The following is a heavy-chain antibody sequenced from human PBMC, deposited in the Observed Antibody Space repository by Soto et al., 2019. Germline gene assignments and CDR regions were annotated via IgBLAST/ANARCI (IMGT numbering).Heavy chain of an antibody. J-gene: IGHJ5*02. Sequence: ASVKVSCKVSGYTLTELSMHWVRQAPGKGLEWMGGFDPEDGETIYAQKFQGRVTMTEDTSTDTAYMELSSLRSEDTAVYYCATAIGGAGDTAMVIGPWFVPWGQGTLVTVS. V-gene: IGHV1-24*01. CDR2: FDPEDGET. CDR3: ATAIGGAGDTAMVIGPWFVP. D-gene: IGHD5-18*01. CDR1: GYTLTELS.